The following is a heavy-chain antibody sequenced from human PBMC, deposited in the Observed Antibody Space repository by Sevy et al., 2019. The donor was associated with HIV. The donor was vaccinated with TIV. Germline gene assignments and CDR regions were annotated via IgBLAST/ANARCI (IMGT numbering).Heavy chain of an antibody. V-gene: IGHV3-30-3*01. CDR3: ARDPGDDFWRCRSWFGP. CDR2: ISYDGSNK. CDR1: GFTFSSYA. J-gene: IGHJ5*02. D-gene: IGHD3-3*01. Sequence: GGSLRLSCAASGFTFSSYAMHWVRQAPGKGLEWVAVISYDGSNKYYADSVKGRFTISRDYSKNTLYLQMSSLRAQDTAVYYCARDPGDDFWRCRSWFGPWGQGTLVTVSS.